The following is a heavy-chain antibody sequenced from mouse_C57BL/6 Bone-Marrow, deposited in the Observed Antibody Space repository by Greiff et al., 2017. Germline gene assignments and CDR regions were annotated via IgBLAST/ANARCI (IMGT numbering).Heavy chain of an antibody. CDR2: INPYNGDT. J-gene: IGHJ3*01. V-gene: IGHV1-37*01. Sequence: EVQLQQSGPELVKPGASVKISCKASGYSFTGYFMSWVKQSHGKSLEWIGRINPYNGDTFYNQKFKGKATLTVYQSSSTAHIELLSLTSEDFAVDYCARNYGFAYWGQGTLVTVSA. CDR1: GYSFTGYF. CDR3: ARNYGFAY. D-gene: IGHD1-1*01.